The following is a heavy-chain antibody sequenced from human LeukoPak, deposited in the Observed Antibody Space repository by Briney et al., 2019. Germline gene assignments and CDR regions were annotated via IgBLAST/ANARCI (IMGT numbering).Heavy chain of an antibody. D-gene: IGHD2-2*02. Sequence: PGGSLRLSCAASGFTFSSYSMNWVRQAPGKGLEGVSSISSSTSYIYYADSVKGRFTISRDNAKNSLYLQMNSLRAEDTAVYYCARGALRGYCSSTSCYSWSGDYWGQGTLVTVSS. J-gene: IGHJ4*02. V-gene: IGHV3-21*01. CDR1: GFTFSSYS. CDR2: ISSSTSYI. CDR3: ARGALRGYCSSTSCYSWSGDY.